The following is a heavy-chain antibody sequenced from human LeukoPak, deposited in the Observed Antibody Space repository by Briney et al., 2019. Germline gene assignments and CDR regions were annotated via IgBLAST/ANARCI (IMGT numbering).Heavy chain of an antibody. CDR2: INHSGST. V-gene: IGHV4-34*01. D-gene: IGHD3-3*01. CDR3: ARGRSITIFGVVILNWFDP. Sequence: TSETLSLTCAVYGGSFSGYYWSWIRQPPGKGLEWIGEINHSGSTNYNPSLKSRATISVDTSKNQFSLKLSSVTAADTAVYYCARGRSITIFGVVILNWFDPWGQGTLVTVSS. J-gene: IGHJ5*02. CDR1: GGSFSGYY.